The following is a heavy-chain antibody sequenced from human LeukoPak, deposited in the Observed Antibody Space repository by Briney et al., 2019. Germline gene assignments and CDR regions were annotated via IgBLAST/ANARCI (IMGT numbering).Heavy chain of an antibody. V-gene: IGHV3-7*01. CDR1: GFIIGSYW. J-gene: IGHJ3*01. Sequence: PGGSLRLSCVASGFIIGSYWMSWVRQAPGKGLEWVANIRQDGSEKYYVDSVKGRLTISRDNAKNSLYLQMNNLTAADTAIYYCARAEYYGDDAFDLWGQGTRVTVSS. CDR2: IRQDGSEK. CDR3: ARAEYYGDDAFDL. D-gene: IGHD2/OR15-2a*01.